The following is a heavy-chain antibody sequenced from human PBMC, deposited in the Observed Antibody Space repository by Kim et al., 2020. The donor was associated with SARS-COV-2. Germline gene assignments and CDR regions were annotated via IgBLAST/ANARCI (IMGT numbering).Heavy chain of an antibody. CDR3: AKANVYYFGSGSYPSAFDI. V-gene: IGHV3-33*06. CDR2: IWYDGSNK. Sequence: GGSLRLSCAASRLTFSNYGMHWVRQAPGKGLEWVAVIWYDGSNKYYADSVKGRFTISRDNSKNTLYLQMNSLRAEDTAVYYCAKANVYYFGSGSYPSAFDIWGQGTMVTVSS. J-gene: IGHJ3*02. CDR1: RLTFSNYG. D-gene: IGHD3-10*01.